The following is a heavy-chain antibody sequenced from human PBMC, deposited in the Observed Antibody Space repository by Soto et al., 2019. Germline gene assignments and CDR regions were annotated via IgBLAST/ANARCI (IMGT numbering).Heavy chain of an antibody. CDR2: IYPGDSDT. D-gene: IGHD3-9*01. J-gene: IGHJ3*02. CDR3: ERHEKRLEYFAAFHI. Sequence: GESLKISCKGSGYNFTSYWSAWVRQLPGKGLEWMGIIYPGDSDTRYSPSFQGQVTISADKSISTPFLQWSSLKASDTAMYYCERHEKRLEYFAAFHICGEGTMVTDSS. V-gene: IGHV5-51*01. CDR1: GYNFTSYW.